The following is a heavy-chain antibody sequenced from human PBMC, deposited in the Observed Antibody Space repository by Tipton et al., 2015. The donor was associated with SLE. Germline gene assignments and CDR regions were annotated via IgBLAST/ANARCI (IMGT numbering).Heavy chain of an antibody. CDR2: IFSSGST. V-gene: IGHV4-4*07. CDR3: ARGDFAVVDY. Sequence: TLSLTCIVSGGSLTSSYWYWIRQPAGRGLEGIGRIFSSGSTDYNPSLKSRVTMSLDTSKNQFSLKLNSVTAADTALYFCARGDFAVVDYWGQGTLVTVSS. CDR1: GGSLTSSY. D-gene: IGHD2-15*01. J-gene: IGHJ4*02.